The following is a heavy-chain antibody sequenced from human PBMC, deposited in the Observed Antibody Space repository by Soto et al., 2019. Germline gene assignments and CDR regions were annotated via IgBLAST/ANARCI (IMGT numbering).Heavy chain of an antibody. V-gene: IGHV3-7*01. CDR2: IKQDGSEK. D-gene: IGHD2-15*01. CDR1: GFTFSSYW. Sequence: PGGSLRLSCAASGFTFSSYWMSWVRQAPGKGLEWVANIKQDGSEKYYVDSVKGRFTISRDNAKNSLYLQMNSLRAEDTAVYYCARDPGGVVGWFDPWGQGTLVTVSS. CDR3: ARDPGGVVGWFDP. J-gene: IGHJ5*02.